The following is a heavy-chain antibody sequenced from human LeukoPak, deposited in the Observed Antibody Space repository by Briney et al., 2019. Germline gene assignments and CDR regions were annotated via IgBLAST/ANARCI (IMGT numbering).Heavy chain of an antibody. CDR2: ISAYNGNT. CDR1: GYTFTSYG. D-gene: IGHD4-17*01. V-gene: IGHV1-18*01. Sequence: GASVKVPCKASGYTFTSYGISWVRQAPGQGLEWMGWISAYNGNTNYAQKLQGRVTMTRDTSTSTVYMELSSLRSEDTAVYYCARAPSTVTFDYWGQGTLVTVSS. CDR3: ARAPSTVTFDY. J-gene: IGHJ4*02.